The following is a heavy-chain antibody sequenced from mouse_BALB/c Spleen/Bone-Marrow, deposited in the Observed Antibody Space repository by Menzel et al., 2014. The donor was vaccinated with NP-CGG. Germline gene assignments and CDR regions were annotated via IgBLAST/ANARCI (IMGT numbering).Heavy chain of an antibody. Sequence: VQLKQSGAELVKPGASVKLSCTAFGFNIKDTYMQWVKQRPEQGLEWIGRIDPANGNTKYDPKFQGKATITADTSSNTAYLQLSSLTSEDTAVYYCASYYYGSSLFAYWGQGTLVTVSA. D-gene: IGHD1-1*01. V-gene: IGHV14-3*02. J-gene: IGHJ3*01. CDR3: ASYYYGSSLFAY. CDR1: GFNIKDTY. CDR2: IDPANGNT.